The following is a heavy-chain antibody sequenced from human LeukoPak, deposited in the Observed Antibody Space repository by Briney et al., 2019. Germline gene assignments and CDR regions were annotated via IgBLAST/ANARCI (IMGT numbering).Heavy chain of an antibody. D-gene: IGHD3-22*01. V-gene: IGHV5-10-1*01. CDR3: ARHSSDSSGYHDALDI. J-gene: IGHJ3*02. CDR2: IDPSASYT. Sequence: PGESLRISCRGSGYSFTTYWITWVRQMPGKGLEWMGRIDPSASYTNYSPSFQGHVTISADKSISTAYLQWSSLKASDTAMYYCARHSSDSSGYHDALDIWGQGTMVTVSS. CDR1: GYSFTTYW.